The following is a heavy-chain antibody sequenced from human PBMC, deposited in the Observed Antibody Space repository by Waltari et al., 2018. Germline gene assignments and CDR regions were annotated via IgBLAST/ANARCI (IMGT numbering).Heavy chain of an antibody. J-gene: IGHJ6*03. CDR2: IRYDGSNK. CDR3: AKEARSYSSSSYYYYYMDV. V-gene: IGHV3-30*02. D-gene: IGHD6-13*01. Sequence: QVQLVGSGGGVVQPGGALRRSCGASGFTISSQCMHGARQAPGTGLEWVAFIRYDGSNKYYADSVKGRFTISRDNSKNTLYLQMNSLRAEDTAVYYCAKEARSYSSSSYYYYYMDVWGKGTTVTVSS. CDR1: GFTISSQC.